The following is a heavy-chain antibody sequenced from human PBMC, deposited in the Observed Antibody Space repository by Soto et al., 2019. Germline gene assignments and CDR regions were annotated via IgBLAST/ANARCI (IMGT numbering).Heavy chain of an antibody. V-gene: IGHV3-23*01. J-gene: IGHJ6*02. CDR2: ISGSGGST. CDR3: AKDLRGYSYGSAIYCYYGMDV. CDR1: GFTFSSYA. D-gene: IGHD5-18*01. Sequence: GGSLRLSCAASGFTFSSYAMSWVRQAPGKGLEWVSAISGSGGSTYYADSVKGRFTISRDNSKNTLYLQMNSLRAEDTAVYYCAKDLRGYSYGSAIYCYYGMDVWGQGTTVTVSS.